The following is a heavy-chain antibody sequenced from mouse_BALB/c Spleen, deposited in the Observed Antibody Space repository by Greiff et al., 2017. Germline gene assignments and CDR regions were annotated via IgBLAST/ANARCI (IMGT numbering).Heavy chain of an antibody. J-gene: IGHJ4*01. V-gene: IGHV5-4*02. Sequence: DVHLVESGGGLVKPGGSLKLSCAASGFTFSDYYMYWVRQTPEKRLEWVATISDGGSYTYYPDSVKGRFTISRDNAKNNLYLQMSSLKSEDTAMYYCARDQNYYAMDYWGQGTSVTVSS. CDR1: GFTFSDYY. CDR2: ISDGGSYT. CDR3: ARDQNYYAMDY.